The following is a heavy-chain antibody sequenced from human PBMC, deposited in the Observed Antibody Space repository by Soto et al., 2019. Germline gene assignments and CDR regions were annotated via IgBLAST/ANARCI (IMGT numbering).Heavy chain of an antibody. J-gene: IGHJ6*02. Sequence: QVQLVQSGAEVKKPGASVKISCEASGYTFTNFSIHWVRQAPGQRLEWMAWINAGSGYTKYSRRFQDRLIITRDRSASTAYMELSILRSEDTAMFYCARGRGVIRNYYGMDVWGQGTTVTVSS. CDR2: INAGSGYT. V-gene: IGHV1-3*01. D-gene: IGHD3-3*02. CDR3: ARGRGVIRNYYGMDV. CDR1: GYTFTNFS.